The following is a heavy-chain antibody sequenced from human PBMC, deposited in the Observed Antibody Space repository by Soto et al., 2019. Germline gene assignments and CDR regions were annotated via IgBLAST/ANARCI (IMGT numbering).Heavy chain of an antibody. CDR1: GYSFTSYW. Sequence: GESLKISCKGSGYSFTSYWIGWVRQMPGKGLEWMGIIYPGDSDTRYSPSFQGQVTISADKSISTAYLQWSSLKASDTAMYYCDRPTVDQGNYYYGMDVWGQGTTVTVSS. V-gene: IGHV5-51*01. D-gene: IGHD4-17*01. CDR2: IYPGDSDT. J-gene: IGHJ6*02. CDR3: DRPTVDQGNYYYGMDV.